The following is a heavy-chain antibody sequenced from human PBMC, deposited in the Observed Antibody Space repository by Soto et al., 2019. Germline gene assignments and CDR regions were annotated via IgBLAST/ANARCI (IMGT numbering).Heavy chain of an antibody. CDR3: ACPRALFDYDYYTDYYYFDY. V-gene: IGHV4-39*01. CDR1: GGSIDTNLYY. CDR2: IYCSGTT. D-gene: IGHD4-17*01. Sequence: QLQLQESGPGLVRPSETLSLTCTVSGGSIDTNLYYWSWIRQPPGRGLEWIGTIYCSGTTDYNTSLQSRVTLYMNTSKNKFSLTMSPVTAADTAVYFCACPRALFDYDYYTDYYYFDYWGKGTLVTVSS. J-gene: IGHJ4*02.